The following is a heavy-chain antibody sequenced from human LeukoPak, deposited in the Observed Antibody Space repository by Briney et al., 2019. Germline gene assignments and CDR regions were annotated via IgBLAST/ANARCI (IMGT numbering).Heavy chain of an antibody. V-gene: IGHV1-3*01. D-gene: IGHD3-9*01. Sequence: ASVKVSCKASGYTFTSYAMHWVRQAPGQRLEWMGWINAGNGNTKYSQKFQGRVTITRDTSASTAYMELSSLRSEGTAVYYCAREPYYDILTGPDYYYGMDVWGKGTTVTVSS. CDR1: GYTFTSYA. J-gene: IGHJ6*04. CDR2: INAGNGNT. CDR3: AREPYYDILTGPDYYYGMDV.